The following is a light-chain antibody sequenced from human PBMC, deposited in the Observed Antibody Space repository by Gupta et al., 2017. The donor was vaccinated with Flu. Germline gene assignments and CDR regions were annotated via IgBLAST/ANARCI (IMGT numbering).Light chain of an antibody. CDR3: NSYTTSSTWV. V-gene: IGLV2-14*01. Sequence: QSALTPPASVSGPPGQSITISRTGTSSDVGRYNYVSWYQQHPGKAPKLMIYEVTNRPSGVSNRFSASKSRNTASLTISGLQAEDEADYYCNSYTTSSTWVFGGGTRLTVL. CDR2: EVT. J-gene: IGLJ3*02. CDR1: SSDVGRYNY.